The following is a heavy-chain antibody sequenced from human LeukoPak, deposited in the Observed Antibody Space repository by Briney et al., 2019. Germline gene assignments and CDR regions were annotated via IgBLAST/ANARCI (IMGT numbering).Heavy chain of an antibody. CDR3: ARECMDTAMVDAFDI. J-gene: IGHJ3*02. V-gene: IGHV3-21*01. CDR2: ISRDSRTI. D-gene: IGHD5-18*01. CDR1: GFTFSFYS. Sequence: GGSLRLSCAASGFTFSFYSLNWVRQAPGKGLEWVSIISRDSRTIFYADSVKGRFTISRDNAKNSLYLQVNSLRAEDTAVYYCARECMDTAMVDAFDIWGQGTMVTVSS.